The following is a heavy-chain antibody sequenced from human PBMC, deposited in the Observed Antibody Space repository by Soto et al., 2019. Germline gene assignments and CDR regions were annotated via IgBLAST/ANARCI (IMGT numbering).Heavy chain of an antibody. CDR1: GGTFSSYT. CDR3: ARVNYYDSSGYVYYYGMDV. Sequence: QVQLVQSGAEVKKPGSSVKVSCKASGGTFSSYTISWVRQAPGQGLEWMGRIIPILGIANYAQKFQGRVTITADKSTRTAYLELSSLRSEDTAVYYCARVNYYDSSGYVYYYGMDVWGQGTTVTVSS. V-gene: IGHV1-69*02. CDR2: IIPILGIA. D-gene: IGHD3-22*01. J-gene: IGHJ6*02.